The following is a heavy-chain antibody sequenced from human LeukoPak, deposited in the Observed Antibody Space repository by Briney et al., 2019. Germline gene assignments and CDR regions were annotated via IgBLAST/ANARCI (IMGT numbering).Heavy chain of an antibody. J-gene: IGHJ5*02. CDR2: FCYDGNS. Sequence: SETLSLTCTVSGASVSSYNHCWNWIRQPPGKGLEWLAYFCYDGNSRYSPSLQSRVAISADTSKNHFSLKLTSVTAADAAVYYCARARTKNWFDPWGQGTLVTVPS. CDR1: GASVSSYNHC. CDR3: ARARTKNWFDP. V-gene: IGHV4-61*01.